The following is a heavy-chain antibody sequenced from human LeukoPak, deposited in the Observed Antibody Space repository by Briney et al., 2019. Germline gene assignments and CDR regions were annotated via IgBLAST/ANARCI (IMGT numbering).Heavy chain of an antibody. J-gene: IGHJ4*02. CDR2: IKQDGSEK. Sequence: PGGSLRLSCAASGFTFSSYAMSWVRQAPGKGLEWVANIKQDGSEKYYVDSVKGRFTISRDNAKNSLYLQMNSLRAEDTAVYYCARDYGDSDYWGQGTLVTVSS. D-gene: IGHD4-17*01. CDR1: GFTFSSYA. V-gene: IGHV3-7*01. CDR3: ARDYGDSDY.